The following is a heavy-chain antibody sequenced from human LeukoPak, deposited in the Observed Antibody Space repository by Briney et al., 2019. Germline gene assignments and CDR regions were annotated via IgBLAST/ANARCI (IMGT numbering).Heavy chain of an antibody. CDR1: GFTFSTYA. Sequence: GGSLRLSCVASGFTFSTYALSWVRQAPGKGLEWVSAITKTGGTTYYTDSVKGRFTISRDNSKNTLYLQMNSLRAEDTAVYYCARADSSSWYSLFDYWGQGTLVTVSS. V-gene: IGHV3-23*01. D-gene: IGHD6-13*01. CDR2: ITKTGGTT. J-gene: IGHJ4*02. CDR3: ARADSSSWYSLFDY.